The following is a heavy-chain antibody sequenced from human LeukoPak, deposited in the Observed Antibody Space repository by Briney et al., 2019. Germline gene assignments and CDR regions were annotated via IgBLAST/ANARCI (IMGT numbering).Heavy chain of an antibody. CDR2: INWNSGGI. CDR1: GFTFSSYA. CDR3: AKVRAPLSGNSYYFDY. Sequence: SLRLSCAASGFTFSSYAMSWVRQAPGKGLEWVSGINWNSGGIAYADSVKGRFTISRDNAKDSLYLQMNSLRPEDTALYYCAKVRAPLSGNSYYFDYWGQGTLVTVSS. J-gene: IGHJ4*02. D-gene: IGHD1-26*01. V-gene: IGHV3-9*01.